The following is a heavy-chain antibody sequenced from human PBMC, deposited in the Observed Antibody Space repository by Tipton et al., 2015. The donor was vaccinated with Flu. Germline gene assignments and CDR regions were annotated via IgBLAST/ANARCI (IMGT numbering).Heavy chain of an antibody. CDR1: GGSINGFY. D-gene: IGHD2-8*01. CDR2: IHSSGNT. CDR3: VKNGDSNWFDP. Sequence: TLSLTCSVSGGSINGFYWSWIRQPAGKGLEWIGRIHSSGNTNYNPSLKSRVTMSADTSKNQFSLKLTSVTAADTAIYYCVKNGDSNWFDPWGQGTPVTVSS. J-gene: IGHJ5*02. V-gene: IGHV4-4*07.